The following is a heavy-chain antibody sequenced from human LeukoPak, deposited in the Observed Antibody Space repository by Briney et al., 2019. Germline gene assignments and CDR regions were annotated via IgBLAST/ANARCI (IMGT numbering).Heavy chain of an antibody. J-gene: IGHJ5*02. V-gene: IGHV4-59*12. CDR3: ARARSTGTLWFDP. CDR1: GGSISSYY. D-gene: IGHD1-14*01. CDR2: IYHSGST. Sequence: SETLSLTCTVSGGSISSYYWSWIRQPPGKGLEWIGYIYHSGSTYYNPSLKSRVTISVDRSKNQFSLKLSSVTAADTAVYYCARARSTGTLWFDPWGQGTLVTVSS.